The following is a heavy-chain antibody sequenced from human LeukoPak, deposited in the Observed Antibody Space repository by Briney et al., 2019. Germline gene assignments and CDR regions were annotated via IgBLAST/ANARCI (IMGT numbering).Heavy chain of an antibody. CDR1: GFTFTSSA. CDR2: IVVGSGNT. V-gene: IGHV1-58*01. D-gene: IGHD5-18*01. Sequence: SVKVSCKASGFTFTSSAVQWARQARGQRLEWIGWIVVGSGNTNYAQKFQERVTITRDMSTSTAYMELSSLRSEDTAVYYCAAHPGYSYGKPYYGMDVWGQGTTVTVSS. CDR3: AAHPGYSYGKPYYGMDV. J-gene: IGHJ6*02.